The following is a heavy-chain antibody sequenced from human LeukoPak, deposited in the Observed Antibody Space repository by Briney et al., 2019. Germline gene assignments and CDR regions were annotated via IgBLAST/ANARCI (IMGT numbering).Heavy chain of an antibody. J-gene: IGHJ5*02. D-gene: IGHD2-2*01. CDR2: INHSGST. CDR3: ARGRPVVPAATGNWFDP. Sequence: PSETLSLTCAVYGGSFSGYYWSWIRQPPGKGLEWIGEINHSGSTNYNPSLKSRVTISVDTSKNQFSLKLSSVTAADTAVYYCARGRPVVPAATGNWFDPWGQGTLVTVS. V-gene: IGHV4-34*01. CDR1: GGSFSGYY.